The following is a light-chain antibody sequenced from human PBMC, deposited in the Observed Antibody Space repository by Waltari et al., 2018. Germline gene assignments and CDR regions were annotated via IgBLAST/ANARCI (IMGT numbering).Light chain of an antibody. J-gene: IGLJ1*01. CDR2: EVN. V-gene: IGLV2-23*02. CDR1: SNDGGNYNL. CDR3: SSYTGDTTLYV. Sequence: QSALTQPASVSGSPGQSITISCTGTSNDGGNYNLFSWYQQYPGKVPQLIIYEVNKRPSGVSHRFSGSKSRNTASLTISGLQAEDEADYYCSSYTGDTTLYVFGTGTKVTVL.